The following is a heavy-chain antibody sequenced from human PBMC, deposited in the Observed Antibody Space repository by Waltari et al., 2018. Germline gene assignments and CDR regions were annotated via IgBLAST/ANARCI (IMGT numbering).Heavy chain of an antibody. D-gene: IGHD2-2*01. V-gene: IGHV1-69*01. CDR3: ATDTSPPY. J-gene: IGHJ4*02. CDR2: IIPKIGAS. Sequence: QVQLVQSGAEVKKPGSSVKVSCKASGGTFGRFAISWVRQAAGEGLEWMGGIIPKIGASNYAQKFQGRVTITADDSTRIAYMEVSSLRFEDTAVYFCATDTSPPYWGQGTLVIDSS. CDR1: GGTFGRFA.